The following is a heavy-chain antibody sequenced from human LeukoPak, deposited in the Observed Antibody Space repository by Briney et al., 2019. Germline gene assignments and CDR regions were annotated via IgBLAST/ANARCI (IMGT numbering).Heavy chain of an antibody. CDR1: GFTFSSYG. Sequence: PGGSLRLSCAASGFTFSSYGMHWVRQAPGKGLEWVAVIWYDGSNKYYADSVKGRFTISRDNSKNSLYLQMNSLRAEDTAVYYCASDAAGGDTSLGDYWGQGTLVTASS. D-gene: IGHD2-21*02. CDR2: IWYDGSNK. V-gene: IGHV3-33*01. CDR3: ASDAAGGDTSLGDY. J-gene: IGHJ4*02.